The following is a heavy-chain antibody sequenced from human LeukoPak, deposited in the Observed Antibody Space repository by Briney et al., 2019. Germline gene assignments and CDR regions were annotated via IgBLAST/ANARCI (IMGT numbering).Heavy chain of an antibody. CDR1: GFTFSDHH. V-gene: IGHV3-23*01. Sequence: GGSLRLSCAASGFTFSDHHMDWVRQAPGKGLEWVSGISGSGGGTYYADSVQGRFTISRDNSQNTLYLQMNSLRAEDTAVYYCAKGYSSGWYYSDSWGQGTLVTVSS. D-gene: IGHD6-19*01. J-gene: IGHJ4*02. CDR2: ISGSGGGT. CDR3: AKGYSSGWYYSDS.